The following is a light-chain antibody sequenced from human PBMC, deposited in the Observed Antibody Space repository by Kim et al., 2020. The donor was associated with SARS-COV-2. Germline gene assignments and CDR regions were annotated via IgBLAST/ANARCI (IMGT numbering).Light chain of an antibody. J-gene: IGLJ1*01. CDR3: ASWDDSLSVLYV. CDR1: SSNIGSHF. V-gene: IGLV1-47*01. CDR2: RND. Sequence: QPVLTQPPSVSGTPGQRVTISCSGRSSNIGSHFVYWYQQLPGMTPKLLIYRNDQRPSGVPDRFSGSKSGTSASLAISGLRSEDEAEYYCASWDDSLSVLYVFGTGTQLTVL.